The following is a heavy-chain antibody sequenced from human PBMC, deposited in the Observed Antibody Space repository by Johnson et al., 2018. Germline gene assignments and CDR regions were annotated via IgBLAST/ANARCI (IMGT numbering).Heavy chain of an antibody. Sequence: QVQLVQSGAEVKKPGASVKVSCKASGYTFASYGINWVRQATRQGLEWMGWMNPNSGNTGYAQKFQGRVTMTRNTSIGTAYMELSSLRSDDTAVYYCARGFRDSSGKEYFQHWGQGTVITVSS. D-gene: IGHD3-22*01. CDR2: MNPNSGNT. V-gene: IGHV1-8*01. CDR3: ARGFRDSSGKEYFQH. CDR1: GYTFASYG. J-gene: IGHJ1*01.